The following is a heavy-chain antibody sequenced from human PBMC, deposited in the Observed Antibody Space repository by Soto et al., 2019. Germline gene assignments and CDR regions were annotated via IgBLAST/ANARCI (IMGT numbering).Heavy chain of an antibody. CDR2: IYYSGST. V-gene: IGHV4-59*13. J-gene: IGHJ5*02. D-gene: IGHD2-2*01. CDR1: GGSISSYY. CDR3: ARHSSTTRGWFDP. Sequence: QVQLQESGPGLVKPSETLSLTCIVSGGSISSYYWSWIRQPPGKGLEWIGYIYYSGSTNYNPSLKSRVTISVDTSKNQFSLKLSSVTAADTVVYYCARHSSTTRGWFDPWGQGTLVTVSS.